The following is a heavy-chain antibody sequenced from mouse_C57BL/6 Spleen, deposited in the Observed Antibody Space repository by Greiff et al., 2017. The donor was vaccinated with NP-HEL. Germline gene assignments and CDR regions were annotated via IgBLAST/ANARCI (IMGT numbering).Heavy chain of an antibody. CDR2: IDPSDSYT. V-gene: IGHV1-50*01. CDR1: GYTFTSYW. Sequence: QVQLQQPGAELVKPGASVKLSCKASGYTFTSYWMQWVKQRPGQGLEWIGEIDPSDSYTNYNQKFKGKATLTVDTSSSTAYMQLSSLTSEDSAVYYCARNAMVTSFDYWGQGTTLTVSS. J-gene: IGHJ2*01. D-gene: IGHD2-2*01. CDR3: ARNAMVTSFDY.